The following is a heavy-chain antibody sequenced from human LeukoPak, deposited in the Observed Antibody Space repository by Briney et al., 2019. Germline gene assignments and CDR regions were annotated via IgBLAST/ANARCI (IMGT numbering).Heavy chain of an antibody. CDR1: GGSFSGYY. CDR2: INHSGST. CDR3: ARERPPDYDFWSGYYNCWFDP. V-gene: IGHV4-34*01. J-gene: IGHJ5*02. D-gene: IGHD3-3*01. Sequence: PSETLSLTCAVYGGSFSGYYWSWIRQPPGKGLEWIGEINHSGSTNYNPSLKSRVTISVDTSKNQFSLKLSSVTAADTAVYYCARERPPDYDFWSGYYNCWFDPWGQGTLVTVSS.